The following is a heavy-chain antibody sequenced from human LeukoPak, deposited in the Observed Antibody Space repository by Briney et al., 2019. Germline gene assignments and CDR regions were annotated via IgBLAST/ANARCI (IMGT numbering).Heavy chain of an antibody. V-gene: IGHV1-18*01. CDR2: ISAYNGNT. J-gene: IGHJ5*02. CDR1: GYTFTSYG. D-gene: IGHD3-3*01. Sequence: ASVKVSCKASGYTFTSYGISWVRKAPGQGLEWMGWISAYNGNTNYAQKLQGRVTMTTDTSTSTAYMELRSMRSDAAAVYYCCVTIFGVAIPFDPWGQGTPVTVSS. CDR3: CVTIFGVAIPFDP.